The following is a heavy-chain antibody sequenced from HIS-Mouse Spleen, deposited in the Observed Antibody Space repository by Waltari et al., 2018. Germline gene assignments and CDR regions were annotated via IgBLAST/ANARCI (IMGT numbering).Heavy chain of an antibody. CDR1: DGSISSSSYY. CDR3: AREIPYSSSWYDWYFDL. J-gene: IGHJ2*01. V-gene: IGHV4-39*07. D-gene: IGHD6-13*01. CDR2: IYYSGST. Sequence: QLQLQESGPGLVKPSETLSLTCTVSDGSISSSSYYWGWILRPPGKGLEWLGSIYYSGSTCDNPPVKNRVTISVDTAKNQLSLKLSCVTAADTAVYYCAREIPYSSSWYDWYFDLWGRGTLVTVSS.